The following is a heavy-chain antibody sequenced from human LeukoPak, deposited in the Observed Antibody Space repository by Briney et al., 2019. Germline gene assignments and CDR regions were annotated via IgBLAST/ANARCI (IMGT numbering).Heavy chain of an antibody. CDR2: IYYSGST. V-gene: IGHV4-59*01. D-gene: IGHD2-2*01. CDR1: GGSISRYY. J-gene: IGHJ4*02. Sequence: SETLSLTCTVSGGSISRYYWSWIRQPPGKGLEWIGYIYYSGSTNYNPSLKSRVTISVDTSKNQFSLKLSSVTAADTAVYYCARLDCSSTSCYFDYWGQGTLVTVSS. CDR3: ARLDCSSTSCYFDY.